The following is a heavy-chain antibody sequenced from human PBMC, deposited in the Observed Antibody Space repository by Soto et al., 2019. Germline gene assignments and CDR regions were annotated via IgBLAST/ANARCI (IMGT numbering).Heavy chain of an antibody. D-gene: IGHD3-10*01. V-gene: IGHV4-31*03. CDR1: GGSISSGGYY. Sequence: HVQLQESGPGLVKPSQTLSLTCTVSGGSISSGGYYWSWIRQHPGKGLEWIGYIYYSGSTYYNPSLKSRVTISVDTSKNQFSLKLSSVTAADTAVYYCARSGRVRGVSIPGGYWFDPWGQGTLVTVSS. J-gene: IGHJ5*02. CDR3: ARSGRVRGVSIPGGYWFDP. CDR2: IYYSGST.